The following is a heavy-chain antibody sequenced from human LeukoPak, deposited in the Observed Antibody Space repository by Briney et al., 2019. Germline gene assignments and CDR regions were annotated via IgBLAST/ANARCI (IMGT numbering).Heavy chain of an antibody. D-gene: IGHD2-2*02. CDR1: GFTFSSYA. Sequence: GRSLRLSCAASGFTFSSYAMHWVRQAPGKGLEWVAVISYDGSNKYYADSVKGRFTISRDSSKNTLYLQMNSLRAEDTAVYYCARDLGYCSSTSCYTRYSSSWYGNLDYWGQGTLVTVSS. J-gene: IGHJ4*02. V-gene: IGHV3-30-3*01. CDR3: ARDLGYCSSTSCYTRYSSSWYGNLDY. CDR2: ISYDGSNK.